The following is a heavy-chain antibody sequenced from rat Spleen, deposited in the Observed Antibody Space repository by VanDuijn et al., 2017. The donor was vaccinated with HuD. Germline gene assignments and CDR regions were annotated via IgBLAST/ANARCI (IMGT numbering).Heavy chain of an antibody. V-gene: IGHV5-20*01. Sequence: EVQLVESDGDLVRPGRSLKLSCAASGFIFSDHYVAWVRQAPMKGLELVASISYDGTATYYRDSVKGRFTLSRDNAKSSLYLQMSNLRSEDTATYYCTRGTYFRHWGQGVMVTVSS. D-gene: IGHD4-6*01. J-gene: IGHJ2*01. CDR1: GFIFSDHY. CDR3: TRGTYFRH. CDR2: ISYDGTAT.